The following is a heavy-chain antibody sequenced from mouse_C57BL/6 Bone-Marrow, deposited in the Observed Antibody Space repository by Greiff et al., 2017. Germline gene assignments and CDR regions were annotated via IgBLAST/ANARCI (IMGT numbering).Heavy chain of an antibody. CDR3: ARLFITTVVANYFDY. CDR2: IHPNSGST. CDR1: GYTFTSYW. D-gene: IGHD1-1*01. J-gene: IGHJ2*01. V-gene: IGHV1-64*01. Sequence: QVQLQQSGAELARPGASVKLSCKASGYTFTSYWMHWVKQRPGQGLEWIGMIHPNSGSTNYNEKFKSKATLTVDKSSSTAYMQLSSLTSEDSAVYYCARLFITTVVANYFDYWGQGTTLTVSS.